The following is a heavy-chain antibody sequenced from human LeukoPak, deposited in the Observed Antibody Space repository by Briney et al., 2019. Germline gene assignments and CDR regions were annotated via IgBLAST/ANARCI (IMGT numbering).Heavy chain of an antibody. CDR2: ISTSGNT. V-gene: IGHV4-4*07. D-gene: IGHD3-3*01. CDR1: SGFISNYY. CDR3: ARDSRYYDFWSGYLDY. J-gene: IGHJ4*02. Sequence: SETLSLTCSVSSGFISNYYWSWIRQPAGKGLEWIGRISTSGNTNYSPSLKSRVTMSVDTSKNQFFLNLRSVTAADMAVYYCARDSRYYDFWSGYLDYWGQGALVTVSS.